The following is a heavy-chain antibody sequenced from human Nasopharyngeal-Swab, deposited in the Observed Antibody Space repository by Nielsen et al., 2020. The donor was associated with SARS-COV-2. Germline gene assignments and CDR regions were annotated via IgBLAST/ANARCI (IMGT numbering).Heavy chain of an antibody. J-gene: IGHJ1*01. D-gene: IGHD1-26*01. CDR2: IDMRGRPT. Sequence: GASLTISCATSGFTFSNYWMHWVRPAPGKGLEWVARIDMRGRPTTHAGSVKGRFTISRDNAKNTLSLQMNSLTPADTAVYFCVRGPVEGATGYFQFWGQGTLVTVSS. V-gene: IGHV3-74*03. CDR3: VRGPVEGATGYFQF. CDR1: GFTFSNYW.